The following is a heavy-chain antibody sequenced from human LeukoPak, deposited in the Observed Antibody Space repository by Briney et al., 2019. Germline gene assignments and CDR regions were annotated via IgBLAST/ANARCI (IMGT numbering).Heavy chain of an antibody. CDR1: GFTFSDYY. CDR3: ARGKDSYYYDSSGYLSY. CDR2: ISSSGNTI. V-gene: IGHV3-11*01. J-gene: IGHJ4*02. D-gene: IGHD3-22*01. Sequence: GSLRLSCAASGFTFSDYYMSWIRQAPGKGLEWVSYISSSGNTIYYADSVKGRFTISRDNAKNSLYLQMNSLRAEDAAVYYCARGKDSYYYDSSGYLSYWGQGTLVTASS.